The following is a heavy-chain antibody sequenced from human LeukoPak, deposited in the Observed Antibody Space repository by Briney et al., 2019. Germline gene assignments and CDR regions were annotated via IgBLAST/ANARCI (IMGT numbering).Heavy chain of an antibody. CDR2: IYYSGST. Sequence: PSETLSLTCTVSGGSISSYYWSWIRQPPGKGLEWIGYIYYSGSTNYNPSLKSRVTISVDTSKNQFSLKLSSVTAADTAVYYCAXXXXXXRGNDAFDIWGQGTMVTVSS. CDR1: GGSISSYY. J-gene: IGHJ3*02. D-gene: IGHD3-10*01. V-gene: IGHV4-59*01. CDR3: AXXXXXXRGNDAFDI.